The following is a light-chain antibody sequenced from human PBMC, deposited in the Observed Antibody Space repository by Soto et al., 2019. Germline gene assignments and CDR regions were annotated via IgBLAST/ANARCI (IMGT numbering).Light chain of an antibody. J-gene: IGKJ1*01. CDR3: QFYGDPSKT. Sequence: EIVMTQSPATLSVSPVERATLSCGSSQSVSSNFLAWYQQKPGQAPRLLIFDASTRATGIPDRFTGSGSGTDFTLTISRLEPEDFAVYYCQFYGDPSKTFGQGTKVDI. CDR1: QSVSSNF. CDR2: DAS. V-gene: IGKV3D-20*01.